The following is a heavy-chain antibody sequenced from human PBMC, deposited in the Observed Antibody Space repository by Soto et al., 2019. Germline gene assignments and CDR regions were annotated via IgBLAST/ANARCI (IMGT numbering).Heavy chain of an antibody. J-gene: IGHJ4*02. CDR2: IFPSDSDT. V-gene: IGHV5-51*01. D-gene: IGHD6-19*01. CDR3: VKGLNIDYNSGWLYFDY. CDR1: GYSFTTNW. Sequence: GESLKISCKGSGYSFTTNWIGWVRQMPGKGLEWMGIIFPSDSDTRYSPSFQGQVTISADKSISTAYLQMNSLRVEDTALYYCVKGLNIDYNSGWLYFDYWGQGTVVTVSS.